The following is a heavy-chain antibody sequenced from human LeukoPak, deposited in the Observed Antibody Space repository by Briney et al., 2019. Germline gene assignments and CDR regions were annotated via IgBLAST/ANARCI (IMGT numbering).Heavy chain of an antibody. J-gene: IGHJ5*01. CDR1: GGSFSGIF. CDR2: IKEDGSEK. V-gene: IGHV3-7*01. Sequence: ETLSLTCGVYGGSFSGIFWSWVRQAPGKGLEWVANIKEDGSEKFFVDSVRGRFTISRDNAKNSLYLQMNSLRAEDTAVYYCARERRAVDINWFDSWGQGTLVTVSS. D-gene: IGHD3/OR15-3a*01. CDR3: ARERRAVDINWFDS.